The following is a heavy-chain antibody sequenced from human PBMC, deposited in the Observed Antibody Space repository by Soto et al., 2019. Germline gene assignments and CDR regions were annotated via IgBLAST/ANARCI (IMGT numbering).Heavy chain of an antibody. CDR3: ARLVGNSLLDH. V-gene: IGHV6-1*01. CDR2: TYYRSIWQT. J-gene: IGHJ4*01. CDR1: GGSVSSNSAV. Sequence: PLHALSITCARSGGSVSSNSAVWNCKRQSPSRGLEWLGRTYYRSIWQTEYAVSVKSRMTINPDASKNQFSLQLNSVTPEDTAMYYCARLVGNSLLDHWGHGTLVTVSS. D-gene: IGHD6-13*01.